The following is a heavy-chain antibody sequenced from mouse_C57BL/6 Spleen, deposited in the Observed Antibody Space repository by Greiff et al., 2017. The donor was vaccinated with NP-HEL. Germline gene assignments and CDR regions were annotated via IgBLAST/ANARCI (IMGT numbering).Heavy chain of an antibody. V-gene: IGHV1-53*01. CDR3: ARSDYYGSSYDWYFDV. CDR1: GYTFTSYW. CDR2: INPSNGGT. J-gene: IGHJ1*03. Sequence: QVQLQQPGTELVKPGASVKLSCKASGYTFTSYWMHWVKQRPGQGLEWIGNINPSNGGTNYNEKFKSKATLTADKSSSTAYMQLSSLTSEDSAVYYCARSDYYGSSYDWYFDVWGTGTTVTVSS. D-gene: IGHD1-1*01.